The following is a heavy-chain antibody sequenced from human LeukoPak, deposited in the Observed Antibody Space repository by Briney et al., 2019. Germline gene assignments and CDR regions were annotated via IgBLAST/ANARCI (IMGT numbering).Heavy chain of an antibody. CDR1: GYTFTSYG. Sequence: ASVKVSCKASGYTFTSYGISWVRQAPGQGLEWMGWISAYNGNTNYAQKLQGRVTMTTDTSTSTAYMELRSLRSDDTAVHYCASVYTPGPYDFWSGHPWFDPWGQGTLVTVSS. V-gene: IGHV1-18*01. CDR2: ISAYNGNT. J-gene: IGHJ5*02. CDR3: ASVYTPGPYDFWSGHPWFDP. D-gene: IGHD3-3*01.